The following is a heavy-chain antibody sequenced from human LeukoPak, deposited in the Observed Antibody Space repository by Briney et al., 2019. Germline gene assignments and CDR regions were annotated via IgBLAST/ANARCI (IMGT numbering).Heavy chain of an antibody. Sequence: SETLSLTCTVSGGSISSYYWSWIRQPPGKGLEWIGYIYHTGSTSYNPSLKGRVTISVDTSKNQFPLKLSSVTAADTAVYYCARGLNRNDYGDYGYWGQGTLVTVSS. V-gene: IGHV4-59*01. CDR2: IYHTGST. CDR1: GGSISSYY. CDR3: ARGLNRNDYGDYGY. D-gene: IGHD4-17*01. J-gene: IGHJ4*02.